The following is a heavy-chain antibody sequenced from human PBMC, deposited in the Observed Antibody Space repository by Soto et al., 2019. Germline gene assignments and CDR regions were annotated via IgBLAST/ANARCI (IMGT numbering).Heavy chain of an antibody. J-gene: IGHJ6*03. CDR1: GGTFSSYT. D-gene: IGHD2-15*01. V-gene: IGHV1-69*02. Sequence: QVQLVQSGAEVKKPGSSVKVSCKASGGTFSSYTISWVRQAPGQGLEWMGRIIPILGIANYAQKFQGRVTITADKSTSTAYMALSSLRSEDTAVYYCARAGYCSGGSCYSTSSSRYYYYMDVWGKGTTVTVSS. CDR3: ARAGYCSGGSCYSTSSSRYYYYMDV. CDR2: IIPILGIA.